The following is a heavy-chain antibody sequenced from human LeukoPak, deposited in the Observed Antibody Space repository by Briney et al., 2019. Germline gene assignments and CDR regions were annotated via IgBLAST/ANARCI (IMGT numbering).Heavy chain of an antibody. CDR1: GGSISYFY. CDR3: ARVTGYMTEDYFDY. D-gene: IGHD6-13*01. V-gene: IGHV4-4*07. J-gene: IGHJ4*02. Sequence: SETLSLTCAVTGGSISYFYWSWIRQPTGKGLEWIRRTYTSGSTNYNPSLKSRVTMSVDTSKNQFSLRLSTVTAADTAVYYCARVTGYMTEDYFDYWGQGTLITVSS. CDR2: TYTSGST.